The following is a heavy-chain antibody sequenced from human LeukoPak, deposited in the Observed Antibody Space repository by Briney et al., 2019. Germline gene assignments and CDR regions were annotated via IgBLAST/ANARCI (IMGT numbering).Heavy chain of an antibody. CDR1: GFSFSNFW. V-gene: IGHV3-7*04. Sequence: GGSLRLSCAVSGFSFSNFWRSWVRQAPGRGLEWVANIHPEGNEKYHVESVKGRFTISRDNTKNLLFLQMNGLRVEDTAVYYCARGDDSCGDHWGQGTLVTVSS. CDR3: ARGDDSCGDH. J-gene: IGHJ5*02. CDR2: IHPEGNEK. D-gene: IGHD1-1*01.